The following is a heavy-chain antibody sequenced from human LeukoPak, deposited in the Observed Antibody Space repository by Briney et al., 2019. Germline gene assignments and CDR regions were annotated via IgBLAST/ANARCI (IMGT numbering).Heavy chain of an antibody. D-gene: IGHD3-10*01. CDR1: GFTFSSYA. J-gene: IGHJ5*02. CDR2: ISSNGGST. Sequence: PGGSLRLSCAASGFTFSSYAMHWVRQAPGKGLEYDSAISSNGGSTYYANSVKGRFTISRDNSKNTLYLQMGSLRAEDMAVYYCARGEYYYGSGDQGSWFDPWGQGTLVTVSS. V-gene: IGHV3-64*01. CDR3: ARGEYYYGSGDQGSWFDP.